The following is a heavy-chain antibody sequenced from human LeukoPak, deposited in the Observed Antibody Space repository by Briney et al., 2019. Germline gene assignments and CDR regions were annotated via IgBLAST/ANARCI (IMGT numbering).Heavy chain of an antibody. D-gene: IGHD6-19*01. J-gene: IGHJ4*02. V-gene: IGHV4-59*08. Sequence: SETLSLTCTVSGGSMGGYYWSRIRQPPGKGLEWIGYIYYSGSTNYNPSLKSRVTISVDTSKNQFSLKLSSVTAADTAVYYCARHRDSAGALGWGQGTLVTVSS. CDR3: ARHRDSAGALG. CDR1: GGSMGGYY. CDR2: IYYSGST.